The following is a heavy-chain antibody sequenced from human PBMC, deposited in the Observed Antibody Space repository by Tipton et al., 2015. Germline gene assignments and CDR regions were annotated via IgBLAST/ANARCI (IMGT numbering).Heavy chain of an antibody. D-gene: IGHD3-10*01. CDR1: GGSVSSGSFY. CDR2: IYDSGST. J-gene: IGHJ3*02. V-gene: IGHV4-61*01. Sequence: TLSLTCTVSGGSVSSGSFYWSWVRQPSGKGLEWIGHIYDSGSTNYDPSLKSRVTISVDTSKNQFSLRLYSVTASDTAVYYCARARGVIVLSAPGAFDIWGQGTMVTVSS. CDR3: ARARGVIVLSAPGAFDI.